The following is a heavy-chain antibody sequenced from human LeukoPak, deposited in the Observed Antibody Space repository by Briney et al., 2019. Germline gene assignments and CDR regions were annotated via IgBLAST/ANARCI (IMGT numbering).Heavy chain of an antibody. V-gene: IGHV3-7*05. J-gene: IGHJ3*01. CDR1: GFTFTTYW. CDR2: INQDGSEK. Sequence: GGSLRLSCAASGFTFTTYWMSGVRQAPGKGREGVANINQDGSEKYYVDSVQGRFTISRDNAKNSMYLQMNSLRVEATAVYYCARGFDGYYGFDLWGQGPMVTVSS. D-gene: IGHD5-24*01. CDR3: ARGFDGYYGFDL.